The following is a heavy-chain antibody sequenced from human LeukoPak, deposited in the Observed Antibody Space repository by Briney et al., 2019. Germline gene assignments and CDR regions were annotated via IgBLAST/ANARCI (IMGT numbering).Heavy chain of an antibody. V-gene: IGHV3-11*01. D-gene: IGHD1-26*01. CDR2: IRSSGSTI. CDR3: ARSIVGATRVYDY. J-gene: IGHJ4*02. Sequence: GGSLRLSCAASGFTFSDYYMSWIRQAPGKGLEWVSYIRSSGSTIYYADSVKGRFTISRDNAKNSLYLQMNSLRAEDTAVYYCARSIVGATRVYDYWGQGTLVTVSS. CDR1: GFTFSDYY.